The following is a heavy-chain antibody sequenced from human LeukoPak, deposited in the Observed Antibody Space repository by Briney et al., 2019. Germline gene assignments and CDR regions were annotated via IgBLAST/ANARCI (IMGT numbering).Heavy chain of an antibody. CDR2: MNPNSGNT. D-gene: IGHD3-10*01. Sequence: ASVKVSCESSVYTLTIYDINRVPQATGQGGEWMGWMNPNSGNTGYAQKFQGRVTMTRNTSISTAYMELSSLRSEDTAVYYCARSGSGSDIWGQGTMVTVSS. V-gene: IGHV1-8*01. J-gene: IGHJ3*02. CDR1: VYTLTIYD. CDR3: ARSGSGSDI.